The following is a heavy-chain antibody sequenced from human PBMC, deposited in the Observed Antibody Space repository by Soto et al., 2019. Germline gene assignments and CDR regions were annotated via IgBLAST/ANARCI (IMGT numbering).Heavy chain of an antibody. J-gene: IGHJ3*02. D-gene: IGHD2-15*01. V-gene: IGHV4-31*03. Sequence: QVQLQESGPGLVKPSQTLSLTCTVSGGSISSGGYYWSWIRQHPGKGLEWIGYIYYSGSTYYNPSLKSRVTISVDTSKNQFSLKLSSVTAADTAVYYCASRGFGSGGNSPRGKFAFDIWGQGTMVTVSS. CDR2: IYYSGST. CDR3: ASRGFGSGGNSPRGKFAFDI. CDR1: GGSISSGGYY.